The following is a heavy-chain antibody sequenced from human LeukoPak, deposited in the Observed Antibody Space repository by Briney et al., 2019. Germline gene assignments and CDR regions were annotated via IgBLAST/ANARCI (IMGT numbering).Heavy chain of an antibody. CDR2: ISAYSGNT. CDR1: GYTFTSYG. CDR3: AREIMITFGGVIVPSPPDY. Sequence: GASVKVSCKASGYTFTSYGISWVRQAPGQGLEWMGWISAYSGNTNYAQKLQGRVTMTTDTSTSTAYMELRSLRSDDTAVYYCAREIMITFGGVIVPSPPDYWGQGTLVTVSS. V-gene: IGHV1-18*01. D-gene: IGHD3-16*02. J-gene: IGHJ4*02.